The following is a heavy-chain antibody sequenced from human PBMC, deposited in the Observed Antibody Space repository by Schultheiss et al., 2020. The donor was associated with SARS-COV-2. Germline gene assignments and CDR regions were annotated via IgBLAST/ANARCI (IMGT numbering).Heavy chain of an antibody. J-gene: IGHJ6*02. D-gene: IGHD3-10*01. CDR2: INPNSGGT. Sequence: ASVKVSCKASGYTFTGYYMHWVRQAPGQGLEWMGWINPNSGGTNYAQKFQGRVTITADESTSTAYMELSSLRSDDTAVYYCARVLLWFREPYMDVWGQGTTVTVSS. CDR1: GYTFTGYY. V-gene: IGHV1-2*02. CDR3: ARVLLWFREPYMDV.